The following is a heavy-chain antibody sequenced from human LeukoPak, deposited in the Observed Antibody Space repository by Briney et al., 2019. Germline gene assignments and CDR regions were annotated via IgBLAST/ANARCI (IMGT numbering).Heavy chain of an antibody. J-gene: IGHJ6*02. CDR1: GFTLSSYE. Sequence: GGSLRLSCAASGFTLSSYEMNWVRQAPGKGLEWVSYISSSGSTIYYADSVKGRFTISRDNAKNSLYLQMNSLRAEDTAVYYWARGGSRGMDVGGQGTTVTVSS. D-gene: IGHD1-26*01. CDR3: ARGGSRGMDV. V-gene: IGHV3-48*03. CDR2: ISSSGSTI.